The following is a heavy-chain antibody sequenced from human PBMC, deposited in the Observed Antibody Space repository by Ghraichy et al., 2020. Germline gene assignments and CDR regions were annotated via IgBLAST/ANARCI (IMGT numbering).Heavy chain of an antibody. Sequence: SQTLSLTCAVSGYSISSGYYWGWIRQPPGKGLEWIGSIYHSGSTYSNPSLKSRVTISIDTSKNQFSLKLSSVAAADTAVYYCARVNGRVVPAAIEVYFDYWGQGTLVTVSS. CDR2: IYHSGST. J-gene: IGHJ4*02. CDR1: GYSISSGYY. CDR3: ARVNGRVVPAAIEVYFDY. V-gene: IGHV4-38-2*01. D-gene: IGHD2-2*02.